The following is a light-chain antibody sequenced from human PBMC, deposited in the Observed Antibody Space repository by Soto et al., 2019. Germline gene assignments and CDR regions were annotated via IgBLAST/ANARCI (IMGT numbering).Light chain of an antibody. CDR2: TTF. CDR1: QSIRSH. J-gene: IGKJ1*01. V-gene: IGKV1-5*03. CDR3: QQYNSYSRT. Sequence: DIQLTESPSSLSASVGDRVTIACRASQSIRSHLNWYQHKPGKAPKVLIYTTFTLQGGVPSRFSGSGSGTQFTLTISSLQPDDFATYYCQQYNSYSRTFGQGTKVDIK.